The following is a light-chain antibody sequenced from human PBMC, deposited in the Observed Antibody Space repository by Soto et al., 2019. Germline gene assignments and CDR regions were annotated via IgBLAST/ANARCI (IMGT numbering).Light chain of an antibody. J-gene: IGKJ1*01. CDR2: AAS. Sequence: EIQITQSPSSLSACVGASVTIAYRTSQSISSYLNWYQQKPGKAPKLLIYAASSLQSGVPSRFSGSGSGTDFTLTISSLQPEDFATYYCQQSYSTPWTFGQGTKVDIK. V-gene: IGKV1-39*01. CDR3: QQSYSTPWT. CDR1: QSISSY.